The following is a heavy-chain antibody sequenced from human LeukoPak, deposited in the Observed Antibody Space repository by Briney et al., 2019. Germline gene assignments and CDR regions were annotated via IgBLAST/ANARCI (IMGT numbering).Heavy chain of an antibody. CDR1: GFTFSSYS. CDR2: ISRSSSYI. D-gene: IGHD3-22*01. V-gene: IGHV3-21*01. CDR3: ARGQDRPFYSDSGAKRGYYFDY. Sequence: GGSLRLSCAASGFTFSSYSMSWVRQAPGQGLEWVSSISRSSSYIYYADSVKGRFTISRDNAKNSLYLQMNSLRAEDTAVYYCARGQDRPFYSDSGAKRGYYFDYWGQGTLVTVSS. J-gene: IGHJ4*02.